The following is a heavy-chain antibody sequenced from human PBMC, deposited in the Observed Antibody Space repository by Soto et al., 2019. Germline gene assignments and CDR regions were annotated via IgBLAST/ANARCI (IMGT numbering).Heavy chain of an antibody. Sequence: QLQLQESGPGLVKPSETLSLTCTVSGGSISRSPYYWGWIRQPPGKGLEWIGSIFLSGSTYYNPSLKSRVTISVDTSNNKFSLKLSSVTAADTAVYYCTRLNDYVEFFQHWGQGTLVTVSS. J-gene: IGHJ1*01. V-gene: IGHV4-39*01. CDR2: IFLSGST. CDR3: TRLNDYVEFFQH. CDR1: GGSISRSPYY. D-gene: IGHD4-17*01.